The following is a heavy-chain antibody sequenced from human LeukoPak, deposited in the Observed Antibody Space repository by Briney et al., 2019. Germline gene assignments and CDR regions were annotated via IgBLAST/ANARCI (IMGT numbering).Heavy chain of an antibody. V-gene: IGHV4-59*08. CDR3: ARRYSSSWPTFRDAFDI. Sequence: SETLSLTCTVSGGSISSYYWSWIRQPPGKGLEWIGYIYYIGSTNYNPSLKSRVTISVDTSKNQFSLKLSSVTAADTAVYYCARRYSSSWPTFRDAFDIWGQGTMVTVSS. CDR2: IYYIGST. CDR1: GGSISSYY. D-gene: IGHD6-13*01. J-gene: IGHJ3*02.